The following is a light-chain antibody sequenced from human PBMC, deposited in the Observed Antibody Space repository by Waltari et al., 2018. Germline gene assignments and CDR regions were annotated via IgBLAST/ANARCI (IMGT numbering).Light chain of an antibody. CDR2: AAS. CDR1: QGISSY. J-gene: IGKJ4*01. V-gene: IGKV1-9*01. Sequence: DIQLTQSPSFLSASVGDRVTITCRASQGISSYLAWYQQKPGRAPKLLIYAASTLQSGVPSRFSGSGSGTEFTLAISSLQTEDFATDYCQHLNNYPLSFGGGTKVEIK. CDR3: QHLNNYPLS.